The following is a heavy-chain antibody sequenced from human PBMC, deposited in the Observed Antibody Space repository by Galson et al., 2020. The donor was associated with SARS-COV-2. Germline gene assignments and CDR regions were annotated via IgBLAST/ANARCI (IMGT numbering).Heavy chain of an antibody. V-gene: IGHV1-69*13. CDR2: IISIFGTP. J-gene: IGHJ3*01. D-gene: IGHD6-25*01. Sequence: SSVKVSSKASGGNFRSNCISWVRQAPGQELEGLGRIISIFGTPNYAQKFQGRVTITADESTTTAYMELSRLTSHDTAVYYCAITKSGPDAFDLWSQGTVVTVSS. CDR1: GGNFRSNC. CDR3: AITKSGPDAFDL.